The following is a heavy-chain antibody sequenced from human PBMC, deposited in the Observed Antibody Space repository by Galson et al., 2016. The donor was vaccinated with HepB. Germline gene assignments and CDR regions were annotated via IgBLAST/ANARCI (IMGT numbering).Heavy chain of an antibody. V-gene: IGHV7-4-1*02. J-gene: IGHJ4*02. D-gene: IGHD3-10*01. CDR3: ARDLIGGFDY. CDR1: GYTFTTYA. CDR2: INTNTGNP. Sequence: SVKVSCKASGYTFTTYAINWVRQAPGQGPEWMGWINTNTGNPTYAQGFTGRFVFSLDTSVSTAYLQISSLKAEDTAVYYCARDLIGGFDYWGQGTLVTVPS.